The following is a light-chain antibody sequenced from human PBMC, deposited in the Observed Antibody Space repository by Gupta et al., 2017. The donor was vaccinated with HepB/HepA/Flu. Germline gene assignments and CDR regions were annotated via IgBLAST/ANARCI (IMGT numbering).Light chain of an antibody. CDR3: QQYGTAPPIT. CDR1: QTINSNF. Sequence: VLTQSPGTLSLSPGERATLSCRASQTINSNFLAWYQQNPGQAPRLLMYGASRRATGIPDRFRGSGSGPDFTLTISRLEPEDFVVYYWQQYGTAPPITFGQGTRLEMK. V-gene: IGKV3-20*01. J-gene: IGKJ5*01. CDR2: GAS.